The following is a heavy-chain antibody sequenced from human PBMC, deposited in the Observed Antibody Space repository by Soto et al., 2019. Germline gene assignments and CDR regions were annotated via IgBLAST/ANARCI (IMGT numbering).Heavy chain of an antibody. Sequence: EVQLVESGGGLVQPGGSLRLSCAASGFTFSSYSMNWVRQAPGKGLEWVSYISSSSRTIYYADSVKGRFTISRDNAKNSLYLQMNSLRAEDTAVYYCARVGGYDYNGYYYYMDVWGKGTTVTVSS. D-gene: IGHD5-12*01. V-gene: IGHV3-48*01. CDR2: ISSSSRTI. CDR1: GFTFSSYS. J-gene: IGHJ6*03. CDR3: ARVGGYDYNGYYYYMDV.